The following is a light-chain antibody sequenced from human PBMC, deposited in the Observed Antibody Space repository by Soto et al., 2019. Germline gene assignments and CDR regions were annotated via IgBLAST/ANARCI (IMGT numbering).Light chain of an antibody. J-gene: IGKJ4*01. Sequence: EIVLTQSPATLSLSPGERATLSCRASQSVNRYLAWYQQKPGQAPRLLIYEASNRATGVPARFSGSGSGTDFTLTISSLEPEDFAVYYCQQRSNWPPLTFGGGTKVEIK. CDR3: QQRSNWPPLT. CDR1: QSVNRY. V-gene: IGKV3-11*01. CDR2: EAS.